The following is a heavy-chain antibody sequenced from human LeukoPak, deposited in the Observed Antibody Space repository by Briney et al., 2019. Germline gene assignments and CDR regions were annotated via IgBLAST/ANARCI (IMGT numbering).Heavy chain of an antibody. J-gene: IGHJ5*02. V-gene: IGHV1-69*04. CDR1: GGTFSSYA. D-gene: IGHD6-13*01. Sequence: ASVKVSCKASGGTFSSYAISWVRQAPGQGLEWMGRIIPILGIANYAQKFQGRVTITADKSTSTAYMELSSLRSEDTAVYYCARDLVDQQLGISWFDPWGQGTLVTVSS. CDR2: IIPILGIA. CDR3: ARDLVDQQLGISWFDP.